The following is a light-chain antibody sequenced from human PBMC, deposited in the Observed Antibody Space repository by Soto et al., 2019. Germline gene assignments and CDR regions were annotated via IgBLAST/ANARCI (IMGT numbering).Light chain of an antibody. J-gene: IGKJ1*01. CDR2: KAS. CDR1: QSISRW. CDR3: QQYNSYSPT. V-gene: IGKV1-5*03. Sequence: IQIAQATSTDSGSVRDRKTITCRASQSISRWLAWYQQRPGKAPNLLIYKASRLESGVPSRFSGSGSETELTLTISGLQPGYSATYYCQQYNSYSPTFGQGTKVDIK.